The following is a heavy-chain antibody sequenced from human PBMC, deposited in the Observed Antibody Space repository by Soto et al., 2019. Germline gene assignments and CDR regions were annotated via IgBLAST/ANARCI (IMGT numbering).Heavy chain of an antibody. J-gene: IGHJ4*02. CDR1: GGSISSYY. V-gene: IGHV4-59*01. CDR3: ARGYGDYVSDY. D-gene: IGHD4-17*01. CDR2: IYYSGST. Sequence: QVQLQESGPGLVKPSETLSLTCTVSGGSISSYYWSWIRQPPGKGLEWIGYIYYSGSTNYNPSPKSRVTISVDTSENQCSLKLNSVTAADTAVYYCARGYGDYVSDYWSQGTLVTVSS.